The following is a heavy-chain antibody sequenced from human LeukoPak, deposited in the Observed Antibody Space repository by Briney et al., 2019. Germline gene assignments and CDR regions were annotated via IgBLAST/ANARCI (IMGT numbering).Heavy chain of an antibody. CDR3: ARGSDFDWLLSSFDY. Sequence: GGSLRLSCAASGFTFSSYAMHWVRQAPGKGLEWVAVISYDGSNKYYADSVKGRFTISRDNSKNTLYLQMNSLRAEDTAVYYCARGSDFDWLLSSFDYWGQGTLVTVSS. J-gene: IGHJ4*02. V-gene: IGHV3-30-3*01. CDR1: GFTFSSYA. CDR2: ISYDGSNK. D-gene: IGHD3-9*01.